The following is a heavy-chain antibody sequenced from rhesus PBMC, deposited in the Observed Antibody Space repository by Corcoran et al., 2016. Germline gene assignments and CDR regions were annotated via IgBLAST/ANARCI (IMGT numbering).Heavy chain of an antibody. CDR2: ISSDGIKK. Sequence: EGQMVESGGDLVQQGGSLRLSCAASGCTFNIYGIHWVRQATGKGLEWVAGISSDGIKKQSADSLRDRFTISRDNSRNIVYLQMNNLKLEDTAVYYCSRFDVWGPGVLVIVSS. CDR3: SRFDV. V-gene: IGHV3-54*02. J-gene: IGHJ5-1*01. CDR1: GCTFNIYG.